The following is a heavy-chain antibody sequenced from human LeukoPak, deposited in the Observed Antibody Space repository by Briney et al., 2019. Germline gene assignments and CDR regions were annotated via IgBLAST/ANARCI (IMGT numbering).Heavy chain of an antibody. CDR3: ARDIRYSSSPGVYYYYYGMDV. CDR1: GYTFTSYG. Sequence: ASVKVSCTASGYTFTSYGINWVRQAPGQGLEWMGWISAYNGNTDYAQKLQGRVTITADESTSTAYMELSSLRSEDTAVYYCARDIRYSSSPGVYYYYYGMDVWGQGTTVTVSS. V-gene: IGHV1-18*01. D-gene: IGHD6-6*01. CDR2: ISAYNGNT. J-gene: IGHJ6*02.